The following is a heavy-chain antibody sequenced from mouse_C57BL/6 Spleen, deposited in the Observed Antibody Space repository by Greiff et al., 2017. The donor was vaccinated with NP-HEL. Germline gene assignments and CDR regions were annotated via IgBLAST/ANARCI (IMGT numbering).Heavy chain of an antibody. J-gene: IGHJ3*01. CDR1: GYTFTDYY. Sequence: EVQLQQSGPELVKPGASVKISCKASGYTFTDYYMNWVKQSHGKSLEWIGDINPNTGGTSYNQKFKGKATLTVDKSSSTAYMELRSLTSEDSAVYYCARGVADGYYGAYWGQGTLVTVSA. V-gene: IGHV1-26*01. CDR3: ARGVADGYYGAY. D-gene: IGHD2-3*01. CDR2: INPNTGGT.